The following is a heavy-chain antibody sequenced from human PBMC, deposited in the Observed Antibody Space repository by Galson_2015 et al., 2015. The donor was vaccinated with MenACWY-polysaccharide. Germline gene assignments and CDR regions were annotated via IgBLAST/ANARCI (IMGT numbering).Heavy chain of an antibody. CDR2: MNPNSGNT. CDR1: GYTFSSYD. D-gene: IGHD3-22*01. CDR3: ARGGKYYYDGSGCLNWVDP. Sequence: SVKVSCKASGYTFSSYDINWVRPTTGQGLEWMGWMNPNSGNTSYAQKFQGRVTMTTNTSISIAYMELSSRRSEYTAVYYCARGGKYYYDGSGCLNWVDPWGQGTL. J-gene: IGHJ5*02. V-gene: IGHV1-8*01.